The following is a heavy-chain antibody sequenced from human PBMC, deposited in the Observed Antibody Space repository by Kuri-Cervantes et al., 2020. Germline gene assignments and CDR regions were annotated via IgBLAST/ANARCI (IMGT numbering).Heavy chain of an antibody. Sequence: SETLSLTCTVSGGSISSYDWSWIRQPPGKGLEWIGYICYSGSTNDNPSLKSRVTISVDTSKNQFSLKLSSVTAADTAVYYCARDVFGAAVASRAFDIWGQGTMVTVSS. J-gene: IGHJ3*02. V-gene: IGHV4-59*12. CDR1: GGSISSYD. CDR3: ARDVFGAAVASRAFDI. CDR2: ICYSGST. D-gene: IGHD6-19*01.